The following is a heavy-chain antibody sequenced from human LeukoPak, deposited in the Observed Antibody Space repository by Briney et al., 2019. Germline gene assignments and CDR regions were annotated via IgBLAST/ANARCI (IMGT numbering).Heavy chain of an antibody. CDR2: ISYDGSNK. V-gene: IGHV3-30-3*01. J-gene: IGHJ6*02. D-gene: IGHD3-22*01. CDR3: ARTLNYYDSSGYYSYYYYGMDV. CDR1: GFTFSSYW. Sequence: GGSLRLSCAASGFTFSSYWMSWVRQAPGKGLEWVAVISYDGSNKYYADSVKGRFTISRDNSKNTLYLQMNSLRAEDTAVYYCARTLNYYDSSGYYSYYYYGMDVWGQGTTVTVSS.